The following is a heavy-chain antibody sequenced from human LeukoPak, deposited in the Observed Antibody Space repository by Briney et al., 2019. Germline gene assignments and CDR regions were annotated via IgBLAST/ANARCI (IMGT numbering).Heavy chain of an antibody. Sequence: GGSLRLSCAASGFAFSTYWMSWVRQAPGKGLEWVANIKQDGSEVVYVDSLKGRFTISRDNAKNSLFLQMNTLRAEDTAVYYCARDPYSSTWSYGMDVWGQGTTVTVSS. J-gene: IGHJ6*02. D-gene: IGHD6-6*01. CDR1: GFAFSTYW. CDR2: IKQDGSEV. V-gene: IGHV3-7*05. CDR3: ARDPYSSTWSYGMDV.